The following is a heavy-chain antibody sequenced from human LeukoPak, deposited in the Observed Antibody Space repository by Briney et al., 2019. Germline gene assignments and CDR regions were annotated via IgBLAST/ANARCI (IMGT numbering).Heavy chain of an antibody. D-gene: IGHD3-10*01. CDR1: GYTLSDYY. CDR3: ARVRVLLWFGELKEPYFDY. J-gene: IGHJ4*02. Sequence: ASVKVSCKAYGYTLSDYYMHWVRQAPGQGLEWMGGIIPIFGTANYAQKFQGRVTITADESTSTAYMELSSLRSEDTAVYYCARVRVLLWFGELKEPYFDYWGQGTLVTVSS. V-gene: IGHV1-69*13. CDR2: IIPIFGTA.